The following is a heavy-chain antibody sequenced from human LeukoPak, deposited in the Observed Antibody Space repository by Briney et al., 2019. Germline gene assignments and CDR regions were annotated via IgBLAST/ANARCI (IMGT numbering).Heavy chain of an antibody. Sequence: GGSLRLPCAASGFTFSSYAMSWVRQAPGKGLEWVSAISGSGGSTYYADSVKGRFTISRDNSKNTLYLQMNSLRAEDTAVYYCANCMDNDWYFDLWGRGTLVTVSS. V-gene: IGHV3-23*01. D-gene: IGHD2-2*03. CDR2: ISGSGGST. CDR1: GFTFSSYA. J-gene: IGHJ2*01. CDR3: ANCMDNDWYFDL.